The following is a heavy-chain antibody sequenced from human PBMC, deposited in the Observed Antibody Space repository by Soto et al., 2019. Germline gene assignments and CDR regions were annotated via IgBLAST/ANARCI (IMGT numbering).Heavy chain of an antibody. CDR1: GYTFTSYD. Sequence: ASVKVSCKASGYTFTSYDINWVRQATGQGLEWMGWMNPNSGNTGYAQKFQGRVTMTRNTSISTAYMELGSLRSEDTAVYYCARGGAPLTIQLWFGNWFDPWGQGTLVTVSS. D-gene: IGHD5-18*01. CDR3: ARGGAPLTIQLWFGNWFDP. V-gene: IGHV1-8*01. CDR2: MNPNSGNT. J-gene: IGHJ5*02.